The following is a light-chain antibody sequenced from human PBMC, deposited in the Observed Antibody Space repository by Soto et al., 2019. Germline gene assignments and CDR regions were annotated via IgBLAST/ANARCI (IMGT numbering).Light chain of an antibody. Sequence: ETVLTKSSATLSVSQGESVSLSCRPIQCIGSTVAWYHKRSGQAPRLLIFDASIRLTTVPAMFSGSVSGTEFTLTISGLQSEYFAVYFCQQYTDRPRTFGLGTKVDIK. CDR2: DAS. J-gene: IGKJ1*01. CDR1: QCIGST. CDR3: QQYTDRPRT. V-gene: IGKV3-15*01.